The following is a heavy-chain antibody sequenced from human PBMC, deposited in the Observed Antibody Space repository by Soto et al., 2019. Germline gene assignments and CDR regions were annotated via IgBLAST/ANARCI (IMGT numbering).Heavy chain of an antibody. D-gene: IGHD6-13*01. Sequence: SETLSLTCTVPGDSIRSSYWSWVRQPPGRGLEWIGYVYHTGTTNSNPSLKSRVTISPDTSKNLFSLKLISVTPADTAVYFCARDMSGGSSWYEFDSWGPGTLVTVSS. CDR3: ARDMSGGSSWYEFDS. J-gene: IGHJ4*02. CDR1: GDSIRSSY. CDR2: VYHTGTT. V-gene: IGHV4-59*01.